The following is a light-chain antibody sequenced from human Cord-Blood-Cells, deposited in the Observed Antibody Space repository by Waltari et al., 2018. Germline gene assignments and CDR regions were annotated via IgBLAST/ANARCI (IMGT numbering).Light chain of an antibody. CDR1: QSVLYSSNNKNY. CDR2: WAA. V-gene: IGKV4-1*01. J-gene: IGKJ4*01. CDR3: QQYYSTPLT. Sequence: DIVMTQSPDSLAVTLGERAPINCNSSQSVLYSSNNKNYLAWYQQKPGQPPKLLIYWAATRESGVPDRFSGSGSGTDVTLTISSLQAEDVAVYYCQQYYSTPLTFGGGTKVEIK.